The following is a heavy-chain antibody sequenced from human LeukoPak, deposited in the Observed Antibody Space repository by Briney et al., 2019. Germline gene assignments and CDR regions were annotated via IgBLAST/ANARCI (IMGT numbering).Heavy chain of an antibody. V-gene: IGHV4-59*01. CDR2: IRYSGRT. Sequence: WETLSLTCTASDDSISRDFWTWIRQPPGKGLEWIGYIRYSGRTEYNPSLKSRVTISIQTSKNQFSRKLTSVTAADTAIYYCARLLDVSGWPFDYWGQGILVTVSS. J-gene: IGHJ4*02. CDR1: DDSISRDF. D-gene: IGHD6-19*01. CDR3: ARLLDVSGWPFDY.